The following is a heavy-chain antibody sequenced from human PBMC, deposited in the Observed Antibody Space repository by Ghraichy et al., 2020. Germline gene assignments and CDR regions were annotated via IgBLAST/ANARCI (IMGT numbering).Heavy chain of an antibody. V-gene: IGHV4-4*02. Sequence: SETLSLTCAVSGGSISSSNWWSWVRQPPGKGLEWIGEIYHSGSTNYNPSLKSRVTISVDKSKNQFSLELSSVNAAATAVYYCARVGGDSSSLEGYYYYYYMDVWGKGPTVPVSS. CDR1: GGSISSSNW. D-gene: IGHD6-6*01. CDR3: ARVGGDSSSLEGYYYYYYMDV. CDR2: IYHSGST. J-gene: IGHJ6*03.